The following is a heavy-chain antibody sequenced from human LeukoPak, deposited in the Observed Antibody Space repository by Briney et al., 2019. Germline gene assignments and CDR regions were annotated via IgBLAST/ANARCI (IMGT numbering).Heavy chain of an antibody. CDR1: GYTFTGYC. CDR3: ARDNHYYYGMDV. V-gene: IGHV1-2*02. J-gene: IGHJ6*02. CDR2: INPNSGGT. D-gene: IGHD1-14*01. Sequence: ASVKVSCKASGYTFTGYCMHWVRQAPGQGLEWMGWINPNSGGTNYAQKFQGRVTMTRDTSISTAYMELSRLRSDDTAVYYCARDNHYYYGMDVWGQGTTVTVSS.